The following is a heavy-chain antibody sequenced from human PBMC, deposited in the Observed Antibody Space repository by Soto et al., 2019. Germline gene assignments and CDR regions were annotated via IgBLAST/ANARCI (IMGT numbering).Heavy chain of an antibody. V-gene: IGHV3-53*01. D-gene: IGHD6-13*01. CDR1: GFTVSSNY. Sequence: GGSLRLSCAASGFTVSSNYMSWVRQAPGKGLEWVSVIYSGGSTYYADSVKGRFTISRDNSKNTLYLQMNNLRAEDTAVYYCARASLGSSFDHYYYGMDVWGQGTTVTVSS. CDR2: IYSGGST. J-gene: IGHJ6*02. CDR3: ARASLGSSFDHYYYGMDV.